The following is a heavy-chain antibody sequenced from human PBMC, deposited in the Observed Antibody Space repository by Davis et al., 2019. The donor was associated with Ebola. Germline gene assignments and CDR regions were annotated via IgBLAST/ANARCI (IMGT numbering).Heavy chain of an antibody. V-gene: IGHV1-18*01. CDR3: ARGSYFAPIDY. CDR2: ISAYNGNT. D-gene: IGHD3-16*01. Sequence: SVTDSRMVSIITVTSEGISEVRRAPGQGLEWMGWISAYNGNTNYAQKLQGRVTMTTDTSTSTAYMELRSLRSDDTAVYYCARGSYFAPIDYWGQGIIVTVSS. CDR1: IITVTSEG. J-gene: IGHJ4*02.